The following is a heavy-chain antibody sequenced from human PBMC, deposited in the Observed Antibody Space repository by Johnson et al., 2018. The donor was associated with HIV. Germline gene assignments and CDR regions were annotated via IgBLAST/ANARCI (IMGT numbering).Heavy chain of an antibody. Sequence: QVQLVESGGGVVQPGTSLRLSCTASGFAFSSYALHWVRQAPGKGLEWVAVIWYDGSNKYYADSVKGRFTISRDNSKNTLYLQINSLGVEDTAVYYCARVRVGAFDIWGQGTMVTVSS. CDR1: GFAFSSYA. D-gene: IGHD1-26*01. J-gene: IGHJ3*02. V-gene: IGHV3-30*04. CDR2: IWYDGSNK. CDR3: ARVRVGAFDI.